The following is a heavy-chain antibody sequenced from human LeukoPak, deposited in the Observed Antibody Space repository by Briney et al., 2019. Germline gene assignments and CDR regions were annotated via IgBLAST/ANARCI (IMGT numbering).Heavy chain of an antibody. CDR3: AKDISAAIPGYFDY. D-gene: IGHD2-2*01. J-gene: IGHJ4*02. V-gene: IGHV3-9*01. CDR2: ISWNSGSI. CDR1: GFTFDDYA. Sequence: GGSLRLSCAASGFTFDDYAMHWVRHAPGKGLEWVSGISWNSGSIGYADSVKGRFTISRDNAKNSLYLQMNSLRAEDTALYYCAKDISAAIPGYFDYWGQGTLVTVSS.